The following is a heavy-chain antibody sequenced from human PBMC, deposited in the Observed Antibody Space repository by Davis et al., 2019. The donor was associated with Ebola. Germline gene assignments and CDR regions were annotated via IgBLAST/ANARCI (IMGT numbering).Heavy chain of an antibody. D-gene: IGHD6-6*01. Sequence: PGGSLRLSCVASGFTFNTYAMTWVRQAPGKGLEWVSIISGDGGTTYYADSVKGRFTISRDKSKNTVYLQMNSLKTEDTALYYCAKDIRMYSSSSPWFDPWGQGTLVTVSS. CDR3: AKDIRMYSSSSPWFDP. V-gene: IGHV3-23*01. CDR1: GFTFNTYA. CDR2: ISGDGGTT. J-gene: IGHJ5*02.